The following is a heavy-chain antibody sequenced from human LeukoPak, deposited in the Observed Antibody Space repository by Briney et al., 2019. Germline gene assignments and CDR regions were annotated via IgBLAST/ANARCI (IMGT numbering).Heavy chain of an antibody. V-gene: IGHV3-15*01. Sequence: GGSLRLSCAGSGFTFSNAWMNWVRQAPGKGQEWVGRIKSKPDGKTADYAAPVKGRFTISRDDSKNMVYVQMNSLKTEDTAVYYCATGRDFDLWGRGTLVTVSS. CDR3: ATGRDFDL. CDR1: GFTFSNAW. CDR2: IKSKPDGKTA. J-gene: IGHJ2*01.